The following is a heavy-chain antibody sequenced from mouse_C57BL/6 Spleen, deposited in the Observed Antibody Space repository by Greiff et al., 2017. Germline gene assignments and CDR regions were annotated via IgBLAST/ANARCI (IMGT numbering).Heavy chain of an antibody. V-gene: IGHV2-9-1*01. D-gene: IGHD1-1*01. J-gene: IGHJ4*01. CDR3: ARNYYGSNYAMDY. Sequence: VQRVESGPGLVAPSQCLSITCTVSGFSLTSYAISWVRQPPGKGLEWLGVIWTGGGTNYNSALKARLSISQDTSKSQVYLKMNRLQTDDTARYYCARNYYGSNYAMDYWGQGTSVTVSS. CDR2: IWTGGGT. CDR1: GFSLTSYA.